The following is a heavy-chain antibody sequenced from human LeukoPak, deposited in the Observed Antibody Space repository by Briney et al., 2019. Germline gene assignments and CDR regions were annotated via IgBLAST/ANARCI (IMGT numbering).Heavy chain of an antibody. CDR1: GFTLSNYR. CDR2: IGSTSYI. Sequence: PGGSLRLSCVASGFTLSNYRMDWVRQAPGKGLEWVSSIGSTSYIYYADSVKGRFTISRDNAKNSLYLQMNSLRAEDTAVYYCVRAAPYYFDYWGQGTLVTVSS. CDR3: VRAAPYYFDY. J-gene: IGHJ4*02. V-gene: IGHV3-21*01.